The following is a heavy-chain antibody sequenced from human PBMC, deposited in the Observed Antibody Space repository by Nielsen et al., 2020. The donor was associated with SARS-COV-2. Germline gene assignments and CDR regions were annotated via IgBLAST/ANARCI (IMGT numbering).Heavy chain of an antibody. V-gene: IGHV3-30*18. CDR3: AKLPSYGTFDY. D-gene: IGHD4-17*01. Sequence: GESLKISCAASGFTFSSYGMHWVRQAPGKGLEWVAVISYDGSNKYYADSVKGRFTISRDNSKNTLYLQMNSLRAEDTAVYYCAKLPSYGTFDYWGQGTLVTVSS. J-gene: IGHJ4*02. CDR2: ISYDGSNK. CDR1: GFTFSSYG.